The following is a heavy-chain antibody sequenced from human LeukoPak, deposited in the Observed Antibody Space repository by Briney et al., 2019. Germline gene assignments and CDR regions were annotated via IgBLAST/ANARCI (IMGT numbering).Heavy chain of an antibody. Sequence: SSETLSLTCTVSGGSISSYYWSWIRQPAGKGLEGIGRIYTSGSTNYNPSLKSRVTMSVDTSKNQFSLKLSSVTAADTAVYYCARVRYCTNGVCYPADFDYWGQGTLVTVSS. CDR2: IYTSGST. CDR3: ARVRYCTNGVCYPADFDY. V-gene: IGHV4-4*07. J-gene: IGHJ4*02. D-gene: IGHD2-8*01. CDR1: GGSISSYY.